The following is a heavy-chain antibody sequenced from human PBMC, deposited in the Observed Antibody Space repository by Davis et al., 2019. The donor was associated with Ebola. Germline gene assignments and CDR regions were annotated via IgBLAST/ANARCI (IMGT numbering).Heavy chain of an antibody. V-gene: IGHV4-30-2*01. CDR2: IYHSGST. J-gene: IGHJ5*02. CDR1: GGSISSGGYS. D-gene: IGHD6-13*01. CDR3: ARSKPFGSSLWFDP. Sequence: LRLSCAVSGGSISSGGYSWSWIRQPPGKGLEWIGYIYHSGSTYYNPSLKSRVTISVDRSKNQFSLKLSSVTAAETAVYYCARSKPFGSSLWFDPWGQGTLVTVSS.